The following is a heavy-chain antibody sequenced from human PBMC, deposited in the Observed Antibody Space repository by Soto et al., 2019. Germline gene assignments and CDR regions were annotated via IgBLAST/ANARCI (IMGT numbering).Heavy chain of an antibody. D-gene: IGHD3-3*01. Sequence: PGGSLRLSCAASGFTFSSYWMSWVRQAPGKGLEWVANIKQDGSEKYYVDSVKGRFTISRDNAKNSLYLQMNSLRAEDTAVYYCARVTTIFGVVIIPFDYWGQGTLVTVSS. CDR2: IKQDGSEK. CDR3: ARVTTIFGVVIIPFDY. V-gene: IGHV3-7*05. CDR1: GFTFSSYW. J-gene: IGHJ4*02.